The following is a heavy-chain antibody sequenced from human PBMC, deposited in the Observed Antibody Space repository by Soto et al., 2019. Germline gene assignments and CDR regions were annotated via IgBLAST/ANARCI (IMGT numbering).Heavy chain of an antibody. CDR3: AREVGSYNMGTFPFYYLDV. CDR2: IIPILGTG. CDR1: GGTFTTDT. D-gene: IGHD1-26*01. Sequence: QVQLVQCGPEVKKSGSSVKVSCKLSGGTFTTDTISWLRRAPGQGLEWMGRIIPILGTGNYAQKFQGRVTITEDKSTNTGYMELSSLTSADTAVYYCAREVGSYNMGTFPFYYLDVWGNCTTVTVSS. J-gene: IGHJ6*03. V-gene: IGHV1-69*08.